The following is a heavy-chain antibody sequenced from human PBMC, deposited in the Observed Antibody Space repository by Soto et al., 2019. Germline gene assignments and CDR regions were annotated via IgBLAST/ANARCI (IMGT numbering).Heavy chain of an antibody. CDR2: TTYDGGIK. V-gene: IGHV3-30*18. D-gene: IGHD2-8*02. Sequence: GGSLRLSCAASGFSFSSYGMEWVRLAPGKGLEWVAATTYDGGIKHYVDSVKGRFTISRDNSKNTLYLQMNSLRVEDTAMYYCAKVPLVLSNAFDLWGQGTKVTVS. J-gene: IGHJ3*01. CDR3: AKVPLVLSNAFDL. CDR1: GFSFSSYG.